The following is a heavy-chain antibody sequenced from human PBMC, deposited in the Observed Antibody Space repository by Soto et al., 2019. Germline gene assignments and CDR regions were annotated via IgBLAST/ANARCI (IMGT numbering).Heavy chain of an antibody. Sequence: EVQLVETGGGLIQPGGSLRLSCAASGFTVSSNYMSWVRQAPGKGLEWVSVIYSGGTTYYADSVKGRFTISRDNSKNTLYLQMNSLRAEDTAVYYCARGGGEYGFYFDYWGQGTLVTVSS. CDR3: ARGGGEYGFYFDY. V-gene: IGHV3-53*02. D-gene: IGHD4-17*01. J-gene: IGHJ4*02. CDR1: GFTVSSNY. CDR2: IYSGGTT.